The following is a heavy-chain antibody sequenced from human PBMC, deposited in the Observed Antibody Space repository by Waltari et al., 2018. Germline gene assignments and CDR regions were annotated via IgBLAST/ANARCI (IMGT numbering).Heavy chain of an antibody. V-gene: IGHV1-2*06. J-gene: IGHJ4*02. Sequence: QVQLVQSGAEVKKPGASVKVSCKASGYTFTGSYMHWVRQAPGQGLEWMGRINPNSGGTNYAQKFQGRVTMTRDTSISTAYMELSRLRSDDTAVYYCARAEPFWSGYYTPGEDYWGQGTLVTVSS. D-gene: IGHD3-3*01. CDR1: GYTFTGSY. CDR3: ARAEPFWSGYYTPGEDY. CDR2: INPNSGGT.